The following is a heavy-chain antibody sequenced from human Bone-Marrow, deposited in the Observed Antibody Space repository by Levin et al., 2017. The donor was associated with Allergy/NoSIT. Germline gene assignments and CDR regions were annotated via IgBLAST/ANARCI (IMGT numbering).Heavy chain of an antibody. CDR3: AKDCPRPPHPVAATYRYDFDY. V-gene: IGHV3-23*01. Sequence: GGSLRLSCAASGFTFSSYAMSWVRQAPGKGLEWVSAISGSGGSTYYADSVKGRFTISRDNSKNTLYLQMNSLRAEDTAVYYCAKDCPRPPHPVAATYRYDFDYWGQGTLVTVSS. CDR1: GFTFSSYA. J-gene: IGHJ4*02. D-gene: IGHD2-15*01. CDR2: ISGSGGST.